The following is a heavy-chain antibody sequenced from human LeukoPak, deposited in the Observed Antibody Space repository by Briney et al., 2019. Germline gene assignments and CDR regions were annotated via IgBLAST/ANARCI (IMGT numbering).Heavy chain of an antibody. V-gene: IGHV3-53*01. J-gene: IGHJ4*02. D-gene: IGHD1-1*01. Sequence: GGSLRLSCAASGFTVSSNYMSWVRQAPGKGLEWVSVIYSGGSTYYADSVKGRFTISRDNSKNTLYLQMNSLRAEDTAVYYCAKDEAAVQYYFDYWGQGTLVTVSS. CDR2: IYSGGST. CDR3: AKDEAAVQYYFDY. CDR1: GFTVSSNY.